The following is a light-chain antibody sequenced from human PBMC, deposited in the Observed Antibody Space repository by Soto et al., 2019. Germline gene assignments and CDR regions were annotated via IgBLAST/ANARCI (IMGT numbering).Light chain of an antibody. Sequence: EIVMTQSPATRSVSPGERATLSCRASQSVSSNLGWYQQKPGQAPRLLIYGASTRAAGIPARFSGGGSGTEFTLTISSLQSEDFAVYYCQQYNNWPRTFGQGTKVDIK. CDR2: GAS. CDR3: QQYNNWPRT. CDR1: QSVSSN. J-gene: IGKJ1*01. V-gene: IGKV3-15*01.